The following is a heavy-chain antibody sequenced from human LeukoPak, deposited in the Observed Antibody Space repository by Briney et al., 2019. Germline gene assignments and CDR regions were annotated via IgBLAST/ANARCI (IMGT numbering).Heavy chain of an antibody. CDR1: GFTVSNNY. J-gene: IGHJ4*02. CDR3: AKAFFSGSGGNHKHFDS. Sequence: PGGSLRLSCAASGFTVSNNYMSWVRQAPGKGLEWVSIISSGSVTYYADSVKGRFTISRDDSKSTLFLQMNSLRAEDTAVYYCAKAFFSGSGGNHKHFDSWGQGTLVTVSS. CDR2: ISSGSVT. D-gene: IGHD3-10*01. V-gene: IGHV3-53*01.